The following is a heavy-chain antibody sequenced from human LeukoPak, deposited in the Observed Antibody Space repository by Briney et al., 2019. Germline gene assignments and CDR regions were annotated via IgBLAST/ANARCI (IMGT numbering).Heavy chain of an antibody. Sequence: SETLSLTCAVSGGSISSGGYSWSWIRQPPGKGLEWIGYIYHSGSTNYNPSLKSRVTISVDTSKNQFSLKLSSVTAADTAVYYCARILYYFDYWGQGTLVTVSS. CDR1: GGSISSGGYS. V-gene: IGHV4-30-2*01. CDR2: IYHSGST. CDR3: ARILYYFDY. J-gene: IGHJ4*02.